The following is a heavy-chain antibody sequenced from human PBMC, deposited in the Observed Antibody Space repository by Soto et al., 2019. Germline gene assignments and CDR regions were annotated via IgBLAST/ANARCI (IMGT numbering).Heavy chain of an antibody. CDR2: ISYDGRNK. V-gene: IGHV3-30*04. CDR3: AIDFERYCDYGKDV. Sequence: RGSLRDWCAASEVTSRTSANHWCRLALDNGLEWVAFISYDGRNKYYADSVKGRFTISRDNSKNTLYLQMNGLKAEDTAVYYCAIDFERYCDYGKDVWGQRSRVTVSS. CDR1: EVTSRTSA. J-gene: IGHJ6*02.